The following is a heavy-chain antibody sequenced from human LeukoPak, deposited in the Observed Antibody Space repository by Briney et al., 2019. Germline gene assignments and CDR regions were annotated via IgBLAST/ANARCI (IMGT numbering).Heavy chain of an antibody. Sequence: GGSLRLSCAAAGFTFSKFAMHCARQAPGKGLEWVAVVSYEGGNKYYADSVKGRFTISRDNSKNTLYLQMNSLGAEDTVVYYCARAPGYGAAYYFDDWGQGTLVTVSS. J-gene: IGHJ4*02. CDR1: GFTFSKFA. D-gene: IGHD1-1*01. CDR2: VSYEGGNK. CDR3: ARAPGYGAAYYFDD. V-gene: IGHV3-30*04.